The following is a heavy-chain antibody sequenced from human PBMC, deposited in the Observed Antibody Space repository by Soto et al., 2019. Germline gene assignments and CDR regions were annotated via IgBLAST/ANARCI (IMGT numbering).Heavy chain of an antibody. D-gene: IGHD1-26*01. CDR3: ARFSGSYTRGLDY. J-gene: IGHJ4*02. V-gene: IGHV3-72*01. CDR2: SRNKANSYST. CDR1: GFTFSDHY. Sequence: VQLVESGGGLVQPGGSLRLSCAASGFTFSDHYMDWVRQAPGKGLEWVGRSRNKANSYSTEYAASVKGRFTISRDESKNSLYLQMNSLKTEDTAVHYCARFSGSYTRGLDYWGQGTLVTVSS.